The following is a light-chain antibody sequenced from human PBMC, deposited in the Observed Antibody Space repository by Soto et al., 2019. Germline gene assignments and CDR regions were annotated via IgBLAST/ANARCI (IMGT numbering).Light chain of an antibody. CDR3: QTWDTGIRVV. J-gene: IGLJ2*01. Sequence: QLVLTQSPSASASLGASVKLTCTLNSGHSSYAIAWHQQQPEKGPRYLMKLNSDGSHSKRDGIPDRFSGSSSGAERYLTISSLQSEDEADYYCQTWDTGIRVVFGGGTKLTVL. V-gene: IGLV4-69*01. CDR2: LNSDGSH. CDR1: SGHSSYA.